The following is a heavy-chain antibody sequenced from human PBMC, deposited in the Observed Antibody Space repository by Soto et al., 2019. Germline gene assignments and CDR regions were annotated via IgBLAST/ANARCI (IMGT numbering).Heavy chain of an antibody. CDR2: IYNSGST. V-gene: IGHV4-59*08. J-gene: IGHJ4*02. CDR1: GGSISRYY. CDR3: ASMGYHYGSGSYPLDY. Sequence: SETLSLTCTVSGGSISRYYWTWVRQPPGKGLEWIGFIYNSGSTHYNPSLRSRVTISVDTSKNQFSLKLRSVTAADTAVYYCASMGYHYGSGSYPLDYWGQGTLVTVSS. D-gene: IGHD3-10*01.